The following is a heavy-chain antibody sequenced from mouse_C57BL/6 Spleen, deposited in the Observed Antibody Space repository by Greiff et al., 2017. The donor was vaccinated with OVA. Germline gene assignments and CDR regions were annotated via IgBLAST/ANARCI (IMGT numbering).Heavy chain of an antibody. Sequence: VQLQQSGAELVRPGASVTLSCKASGYTFTDYEMHWVKQTPVHGLEWIGAIDPETGGTAYNQKFKGKAILTADKSSSTAYMELRSLTSEDSAVYYCTREGDDYDGFAYWGQGTLVTVSA. J-gene: IGHJ3*01. CDR3: TREGDDYDGFAY. D-gene: IGHD2-4*01. CDR2: IDPETGGT. V-gene: IGHV1-15*01. CDR1: GYTFTDYE.